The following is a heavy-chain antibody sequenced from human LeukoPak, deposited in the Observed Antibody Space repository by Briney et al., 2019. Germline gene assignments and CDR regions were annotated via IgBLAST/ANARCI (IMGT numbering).Heavy chain of an antibody. J-gene: IGHJ3*02. CDR2: INPSGGRT. Sequence: ASVKVSCKASGYTFTSYYIHWVRQAPGQGLEWMGIINPSGGRTNYAQKFQGRLTMTGDMSTSTVYMELSSLRSEDTAVYYCARDFWGESGYPDAFDIWGQGAMVTVSS. CDR3: ARDFWGESGYPDAFDI. V-gene: IGHV1-46*01. D-gene: IGHD3-3*01. CDR1: GYTFTSYY.